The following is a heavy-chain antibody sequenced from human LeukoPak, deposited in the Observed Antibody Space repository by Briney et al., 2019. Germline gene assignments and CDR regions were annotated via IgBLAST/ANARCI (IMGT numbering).Heavy chain of an antibody. CDR3: ARDGDRIAAAGTGFDY. V-gene: IGHV4-61*08. CDR2: IYYSGST. D-gene: IGHD6-13*01. J-gene: IGHJ4*02. CDR1: GGSISSGGYY. Sequence: PSETLSLTCTVSGGSISSGGYYWSWIRQPPGKGLEWIGYIYYSGSTNYNPSLKSRVTISVDTSKNQFSLKLSSVTAADTAVYYCARDGDRIAAAGTGFDYWGQGTLVTVSS.